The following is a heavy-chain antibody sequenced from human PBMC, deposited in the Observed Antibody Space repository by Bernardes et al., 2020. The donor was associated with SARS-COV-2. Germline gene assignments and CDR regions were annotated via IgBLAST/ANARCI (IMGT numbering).Heavy chain of an antibody. J-gene: IGHJ6*02. CDR1: GGSVSSGSYY. D-gene: IGHD3-3*01. CDR3: ARDRGLFWSGYSRYGMDV. CDR2: IYYSGST. Sequence: LSLTCTVSGGSVSSGSYYWSWIRQPPGKGLEWIGYIYYSGSTNYNPSLKSRVTISVDTSKNQFSLKLSSVTAADTAVYYCARDRGLFWSGYSRYGMDVWGQGTTVTVSS. V-gene: IGHV4-61*01.